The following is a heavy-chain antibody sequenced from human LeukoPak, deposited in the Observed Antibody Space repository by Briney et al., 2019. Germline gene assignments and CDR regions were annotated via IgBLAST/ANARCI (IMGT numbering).Heavy chain of an antibody. D-gene: IGHD6-13*01. CDR2: IKQDGSEK. CDR3: ARDFGSSWSGGDYGMDV. CDR1: GGSISSGGYS. J-gene: IGHJ6*02. V-gene: IGHV3-7*01. Sequence: ETLSLTCAVSGGSISSGGYSWSWIRQPPGKGLEWVANIKQDGSEKYYVDSVKGRFTISRDNAKNSLYLQMNSLRAEDTAVYYCARDFGSSWSGGDYGMDVWGQGTTVTVSS.